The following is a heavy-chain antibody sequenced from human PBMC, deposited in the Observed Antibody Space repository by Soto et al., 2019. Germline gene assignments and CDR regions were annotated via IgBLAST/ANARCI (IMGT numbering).Heavy chain of an antibody. D-gene: IGHD3-3*01. V-gene: IGHV4-39*01. J-gene: IGHJ5*02. Sequence: PSETLSLTCTVSGGSISSSSYYWGWIRQPPGKGLEWIGSIYYSGSTYYNPSLKSRVTISVDTSKNQFSLKLSSVTAADTAVYYCARHGTSSGVVSLTLDPWGQGTLVTVSS. CDR3: ARHGTSSGVVSLTLDP. CDR2: IYYSGST. CDR1: GGSISSSSYY.